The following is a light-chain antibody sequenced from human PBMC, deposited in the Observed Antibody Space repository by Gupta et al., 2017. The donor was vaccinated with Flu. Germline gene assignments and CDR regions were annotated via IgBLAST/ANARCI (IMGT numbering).Light chain of an antibody. CDR2: QGS. V-gene: IGKV2-30*02. J-gene: IGKJ1*01. CDR1: LGLVHRDGNTY. CDR3: MQGAHWPWA. Sequence: DVVMTQSQISLHVTLGQPASIPCRSSLGLVHRDGNTYLHWFQQRPGQSPRRLIYQGSNRDSGVPDRFSGSGSGTDFTLKISRVEAEDVGVYYCMQGAHWPWAFGQGTKVEIK.